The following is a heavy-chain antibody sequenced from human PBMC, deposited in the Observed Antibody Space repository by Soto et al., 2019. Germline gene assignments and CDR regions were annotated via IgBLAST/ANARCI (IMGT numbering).Heavy chain of an antibody. Sequence: GGSQRLSCAASGFTFSSYSMNWVRQPPGKGLEWVSSVSKSDYTYYSDSVRGRFTISRDNAKNSVSLQMNSLRAEDTAVYYCAREDSIIIPAVSDFWGQGTLVTVSS. CDR2: VSKSDYT. V-gene: IGHV3-21*01. CDR3: AREDSIIIPAVSDF. CDR1: GFTFSSYS. D-gene: IGHD2-2*01. J-gene: IGHJ4*02.